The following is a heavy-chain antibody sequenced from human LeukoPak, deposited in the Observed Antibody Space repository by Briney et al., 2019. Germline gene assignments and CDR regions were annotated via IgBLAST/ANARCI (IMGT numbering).Heavy chain of an antibody. J-gene: IGHJ4*02. CDR1: GGSISGYY. V-gene: IGHV4-38-2*02. CDR3: ARSRITMVRGVLSPVYFDY. CDR2: IYHSGST. D-gene: IGHD3-10*01. Sequence: PSETLSLTCTVSGGSISGYYWGWIRQPPGKGLEWIGSIYHSGSTYYNPSLKSRVTISVDTSKNQFSLKLSSVTAADTAVYYCARSRITMVRGVLSPVYFDYWGQGTLVTVS.